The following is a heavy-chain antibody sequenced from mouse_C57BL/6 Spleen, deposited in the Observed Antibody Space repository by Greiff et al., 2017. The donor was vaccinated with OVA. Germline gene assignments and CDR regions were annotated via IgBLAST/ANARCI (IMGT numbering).Heavy chain of an antibody. D-gene: IGHD1-1*01. CDR1: GYTFTTYP. V-gene: IGHV1-47*01. J-gene: IGHJ2*01. CDR2: FHPYNDDT. CDR3: ARGGYYGSSDY. Sequence: VQLQQSGAELVKPGASVKMSCTASGYTFTTYPIEWMKQNPGKSLEWIGNFHPYNDDTKYNDKFKGKATLTVEKSSSTVYLERSRLTSDDTAVYDCARGGYYGSSDYWGQGTTLTVSS.